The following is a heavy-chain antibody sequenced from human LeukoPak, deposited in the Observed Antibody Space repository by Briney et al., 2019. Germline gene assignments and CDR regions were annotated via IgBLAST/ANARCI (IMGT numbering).Heavy chain of an antibody. D-gene: IGHD3-10*01. CDR2: IYSGGST. CDR3: ARGILRGAFDI. V-gene: IGHV3-66*01. Sequence: GGPLRLLLSASWFNGQSHLQNLVRQASGKGVEWVSVIYSGGSTYYADSVKGRFTISRDNSKNTLYLQMNSLRAEDTAVYYCARGILRGAFDIWGQGTMVIVSS. CDR1: WFNGQSHL. J-gene: IGHJ3*02.